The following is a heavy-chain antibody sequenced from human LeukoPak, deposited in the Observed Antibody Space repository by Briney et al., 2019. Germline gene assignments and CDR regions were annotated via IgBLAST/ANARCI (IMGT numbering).Heavy chain of an antibody. CDR3: ARDGYSFDFDY. V-gene: IGHV4-61*02. D-gene: IGHD6-13*01. CDR1: GGSINSSSYY. Sequence: SETLSLTCTVSGGSINSSSYYWSWIRQPAGKGLEWIGRIYTSGSTNYNPSLKSRVTMSVDTSKNQFSLKLSSVTAADTAVYYCARDGYSFDFDYWGQGTLVTVSS. CDR2: IYTSGST. J-gene: IGHJ4*02.